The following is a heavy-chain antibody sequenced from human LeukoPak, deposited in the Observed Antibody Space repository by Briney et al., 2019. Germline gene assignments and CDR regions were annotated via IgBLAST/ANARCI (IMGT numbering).Heavy chain of an antibody. CDR3: ARDIGARRLDY. CDR1: GFTFRNHG. D-gene: IGHD6-6*01. V-gene: IGHV3-33*01. J-gene: IGHJ4*02. CDR2: IWYDGSNA. Sequence: GGSLRLSCAASGFTFRNHGMHWVRQAPGEGLEWVAVIWYDGSNAYYADSVKGRFTISRDNSRNTLYLQMNSLRAADTAVYYCARDIGARRLDYWGQGTPVTVSS.